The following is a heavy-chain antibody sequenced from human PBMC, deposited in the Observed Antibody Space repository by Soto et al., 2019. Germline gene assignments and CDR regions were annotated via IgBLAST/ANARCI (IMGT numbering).Heavy chain of an antibody. Sequence: SETLSLTCTVSGGSISSSSYYWGWIRQPPGKGLEWIGSIFYSGSTYYNPSLKSRVTISVDTSKNQFSLKLSSVTAADTAVYYCARDGGPSSSWQPYYYGMDVWGQGTTVTVSS. CDR3: ARDGGPSSSWQPYYYGMDV. CDR2: IFYSGST. D-gene: IGHD6-13*01. CDR1: GGSISSSSYY. V-gene: IGHV4-39*07. J-gene: IGHJ6*02.